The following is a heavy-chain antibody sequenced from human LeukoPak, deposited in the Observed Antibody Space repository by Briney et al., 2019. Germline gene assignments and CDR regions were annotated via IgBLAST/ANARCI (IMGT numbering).Heavy chain of an antibody. V-gene: IGHV5-51*01. D-gene: IGHD6-19*01. CDR1: GYSFFTYW. CDR2: IRPGDSDI. CDR3: ARNSENTNGWYGEFDP. J-gene: IGHJ5*02. Sequence: GESLKISCNGSGYSFFTYWIGWVRQMPGKGLEWMGIIRPGDSDIRYSPSFQGQVTISADKSISTAYLQWSSLKASDTAMYYCARNSENTNGWYGEFDPWGQGTLVTVSS.